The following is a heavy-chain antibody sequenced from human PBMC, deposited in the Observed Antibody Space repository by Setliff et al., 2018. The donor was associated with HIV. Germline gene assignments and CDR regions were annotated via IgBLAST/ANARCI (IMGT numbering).Heavy chain of an antibody. J-gene: IGHJ4*02. V-gene: IGHV4-38-2*01. D-gene: IGHD2-21*02. Sequence: SETLSLTCGVSGYSISSDYCWGWIRQPPGKGLEWIGNMCHGGNNNYYNPSLKSRVTISVDTSKSQFSLRLTSVTAADTGVYFCARTAPLEVWPFDSWGQGTLVTVSS. CDR1: GYSISSDYC. CDR3: ARTAPLEVWPFDS. CDR2: MCHGGNNN.